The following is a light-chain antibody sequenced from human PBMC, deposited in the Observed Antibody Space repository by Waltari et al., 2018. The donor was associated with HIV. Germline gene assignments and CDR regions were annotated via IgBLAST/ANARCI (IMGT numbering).Light chain of an antibody. Sequence: QSALTPPPSASGSPGQSVTISCTGTRSDVGRYASVSWYQQHPGKAPKLLIYEVNKRPSGVPDRFSGSKSGNTASLTVSGLQAEDEAEYSCTSYAGINPVAFGGGTKLTVL. CDR3: TSYAGINPVA. CDR1: RSDVGRYAS. J-gene: IGLJ2*01. V-gene: IGLV2-8*01. CDR2: EVN.